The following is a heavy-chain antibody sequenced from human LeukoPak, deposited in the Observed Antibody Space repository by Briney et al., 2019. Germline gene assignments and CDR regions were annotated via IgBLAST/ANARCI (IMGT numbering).Heavy chain of an antibody. CDR2: INHSGST. CDR3: ARHPPNNDFGAAQGSGSFKH. J-gene: IGHJ4*02. V-gene: IGHV4-34*01. CDR1: GGSFSGYY. Sequence: TSETLSLTCAVYGGSFSGYYWSWIRQPPGKGLEWIGEINHSGSTNYNPSLKSRVTISVDTSKNQFSLKLSSVTAADTAVYYCARHPPNNDFGAAQGSGSFKHGAQGPRVTVPS. D-gene: IGHD3-10*01.